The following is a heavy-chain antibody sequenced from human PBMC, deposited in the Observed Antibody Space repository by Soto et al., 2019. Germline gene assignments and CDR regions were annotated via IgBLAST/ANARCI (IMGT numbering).Heavy chain of an antibody. CDR2: IFYSGST. J-gene: IGHJ4*02. D-gene: IGHD3-10*01. Sequence: SETLSLTCTVSGGSISSSIYYGGWIRRPPGKGLEWIGSIFYSGSTYYNPSLKSRVTISVDTSKNQFSLKLYSVTAADTAMYYCARDQNGSGNYYTRYFDYWGQGTLVTVSS. CDR1: GGSISSSIYY. CDR3: ARDQNGSGNYYTRYFDY. V-gene: IGHV4-39*02.